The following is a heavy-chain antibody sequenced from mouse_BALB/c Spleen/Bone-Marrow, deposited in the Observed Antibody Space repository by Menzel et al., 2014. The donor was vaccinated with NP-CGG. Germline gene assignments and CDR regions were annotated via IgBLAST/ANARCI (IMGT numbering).Heavy chain of an antibody. D-gene: IGHD4-1*01. CDR3: ATLTGTFDY. V-gene: IGHV14-3*02. CDR1: GFNIKDTY. Sequence: EVKVEESGAELVKPGASVKLSCTASGFNIKDTYMHWVKQRPEQGLEWIGRIDPASDYTQFDSKFQGKATITADTSSNTAYLQLSSLTSEDTADYYCATLTGTFDYWGQGTTLTVSS. J-gene: IGHJ2*01. CDR2: IDPASDYT.